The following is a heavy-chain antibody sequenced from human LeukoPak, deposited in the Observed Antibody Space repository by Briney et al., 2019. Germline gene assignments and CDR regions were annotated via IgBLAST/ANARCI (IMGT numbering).Heavy chain of an antibody. CDR2: IYYSGST. Sequence: NSSETLSLTCTVSGGSISSYYWSWIRQPPGKGLEWIGYIYYSGSTNYNPSLKSRVTISVDTSKNQFSLKLSSVTAADTAVYYCARGNRYYDILTGYYPFDYWAREPWSPSPQ. V-gene: IGHV4-59*01. D-gene: IGHD3-9*01. CDR1: GGSISSYY. J-gene: IGHJ4*02. CDR3: ARGNRYYDILTGYYPFDY.